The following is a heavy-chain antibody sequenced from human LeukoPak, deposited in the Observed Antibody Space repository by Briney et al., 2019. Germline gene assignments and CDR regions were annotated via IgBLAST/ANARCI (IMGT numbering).Heavy chain of an antibody. J-gene: IGHJ5*02. V-gene: IGHV1-18*01. CDR2: ISAYNGNT. Sequence: GASVKVSGKASGYTFTSYGISWVRQAPGQGLEWMGWISAYNGNTNYAQKLQGRVTMTTDTSTSTAYMELRSLRSDDTAVYYCARDFYRGYGSGSYYSNWFDPWGQGTLVTVSS. CDR1: GYTFTSYG. D-gene: IGHD3-10*01. CDR3: ARDFYRGYGSGSYYSNWFDP.